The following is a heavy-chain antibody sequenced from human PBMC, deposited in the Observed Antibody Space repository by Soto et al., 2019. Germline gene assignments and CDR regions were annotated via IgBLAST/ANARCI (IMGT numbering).Heavy chain of an antibody. Sequence: TLSLTCTVSGGSISSGGYYWSGIRQHPGKGLEWIGYIYYSGSTYYNPSLKSRVTISVDTSKNQFSLKLSSVTAADTAVYYCARGSTYYDFPDYWGQGTLVTVS. CDR2: IYYSGST. CDR3: ARGSTYYDFPDY. J-gene: IGHJ4*02. D-gene: IGHD3-3*01. CDR1: GGSISSGGYY. V-gene: IGHV4-31*03.